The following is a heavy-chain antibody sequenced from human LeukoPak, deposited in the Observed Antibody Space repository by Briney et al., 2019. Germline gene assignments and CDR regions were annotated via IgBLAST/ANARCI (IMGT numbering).Heavy chain of an antibody. Sequence: PGGSLLLSCAASGFTFSSYAMSWGRPAPGKGLGWVSAISGSGGSTYYAASVKGRFTISRDNSKNTRYLQMNSLRAEDTAVYYCAKETTVVTSPLDYWGQGTLVTVSS. CDR1: GFTFSSYA. CDR3: AKETTVVTSPLDY. CDR2: ISGSGGST. D-gene: IGHD4-23*01. J-gene: IGHJ4*02. V-gene: IGHV3-23*01.